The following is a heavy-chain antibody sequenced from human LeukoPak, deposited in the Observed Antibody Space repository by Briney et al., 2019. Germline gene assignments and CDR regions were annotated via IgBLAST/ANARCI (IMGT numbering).Heavy chain of an antibody. D-gene: IGHD4-11*01. CDR1: GFTFSNYA. CDR3: VRGISDYIG. V-gene: IGHV3-23*01. J-gene: IGHJ4*02. Sequence: GGSLRLSCAASGFTFSNYAMTWVRQAPGKGLEWLSAITAGGETTHHADSVKGRFTISRDNSKNTLYVQMNSLRAEDTAVYYCVRGISDYIGWGQGTLVTVSS. CDR2: ITAGGETT.